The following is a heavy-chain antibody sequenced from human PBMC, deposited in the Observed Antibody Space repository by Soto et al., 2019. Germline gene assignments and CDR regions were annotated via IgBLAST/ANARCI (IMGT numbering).Heavy chain of an antibody. CDR3: ALRSMAVVPEY. J-gene: IGHJ4*02. CDR1: GDTISSYY. D-gene: IGHD3-22*01. Sequence: QVQLQESGPGLVKPSETLSLTCAVSGDTISSYYCMWIRQPPGKGLESIGYLYYGRSANYNPSLKSRFTLSVDTSTNQCSLTLSSMTAADTAVYYCALRSMAVVPEYWGQGTLVTVSS. CDR2: LYYGRSA. V-gene: IGHV4-59*01.